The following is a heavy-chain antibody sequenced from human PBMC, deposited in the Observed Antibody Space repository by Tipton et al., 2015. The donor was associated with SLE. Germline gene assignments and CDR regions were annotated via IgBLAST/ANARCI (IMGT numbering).Heavy chain of an antibody. CDR3: ASWGYSSGWYDY. CDR2: IFYSGST. D-gene: IGHD6-19*01. V-gene: IGHV4-39*07. Sequence: TLSLTCSVSGVSISSFSYYWGWIRQPPGKGLEWIGSIFYSGSTYYNPSLKSRVTISVDRSKNQFSLKLSSVTAADTAVYYCASWGYSSGWYDYWGQGTLVTVSS. CDR1: GVSISSFSYY. J-gene: IGHJ4*02.